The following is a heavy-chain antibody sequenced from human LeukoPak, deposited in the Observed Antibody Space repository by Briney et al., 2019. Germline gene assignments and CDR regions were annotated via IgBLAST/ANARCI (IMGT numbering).Heavy chain of an antibody. J-gene: IGHJ3*02. CDR1: GGTFSSYA. CDR3: ARNGQLSDAFDI. D-gene: IGHD5-18*01. CDR2: IIPIFGTA. Sequence: SVKVSCKASGGTFSSYAISWVRQAPGQGLEWMGGIIPIFGTANYAQKFQGRVTITADESTSTAYMELSSLRSEDTAVYYCARNGQLSDAFDIWGQGTMVTVSS. V-gene: IGHV1-69*13.